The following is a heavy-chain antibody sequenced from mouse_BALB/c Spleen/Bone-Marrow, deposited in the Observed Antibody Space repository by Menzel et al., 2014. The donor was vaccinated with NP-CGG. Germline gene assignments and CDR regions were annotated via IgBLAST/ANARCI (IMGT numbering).Heavy chain of an antibody. CDR1: GFDFSRYW. CDR3: TRLTYYGLSDY. Sequence: EVQLQESGGGLVQPGGSLKLSCTASGFDFSRYWMSWVRQAPGKGLQWIGEINPESSTINYTPSLKDKFIISRDNDKNTLYLQMSKVRSEDTALYYCTRLTYYGLSDYWGQGTTLTVSS. V-gene: IGHV4-1*02. CDR2: INPESSTI. J-gene: IGHJ2*01. D-gene: IGHD1-2*01.